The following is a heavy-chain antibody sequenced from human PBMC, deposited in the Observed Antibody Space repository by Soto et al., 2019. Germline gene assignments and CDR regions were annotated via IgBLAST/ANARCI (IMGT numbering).Heavy chain of an antibody. D-gene: IGHD1-20*01. V-gene: IGHV1-69*01. Sequence: QVHLVQSGAEVKKPGSSVKVSCKASGGSFSTYAIDWVRQAPGQGLEWMGGIIPVFGTTTYAQEFQGRITITADESTSTAYMQLSSLRSEDTDVYYCARDNNANNFPFFFDSWGQGTLVTVSS. J-gene: IGHJ4*02. CDR1: GGSFSTYA. CDR3: ARDNNANNFPFFFDS. CDR2: IIPVFGTT.